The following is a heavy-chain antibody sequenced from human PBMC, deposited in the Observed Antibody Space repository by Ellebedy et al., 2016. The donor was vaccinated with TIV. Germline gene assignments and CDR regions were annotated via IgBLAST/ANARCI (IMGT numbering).Heavy chain of an antibody. CDR3: ARDSTSYNWFDP. V-gene: IGHV1-2*02. Sequence: ASVKVSCKASGYIFTGYYMHWVRQAPGQGPEWMGWINPSSGGTNYAQKFQGRVTMTRDTSISTAYLELTRLRSDDTAVYYCARDSTSYNWFDPWGQGTLVTVSS. CDR1: GYIFTGYY. CDR2: INPSSGGT. J-gene: IGHJ5*02. D-gene: IGHD2-2*01.